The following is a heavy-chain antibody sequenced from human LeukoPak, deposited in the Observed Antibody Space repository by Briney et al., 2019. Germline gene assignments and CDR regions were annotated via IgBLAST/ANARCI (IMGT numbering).Heavy chain of an antibody. J-gene: IGHJ6*02. Sequence: ASVKVSCKASGYTFNDYYMHWVRQAPGQGLEWMGRIIPILGIANYAQKFQGRVTITADKSTSTAYMELSSLRSEDTAVYYCARLTTTVYYYYYGMDVWGQGTTVTVSS. CDR1: GYTFNDYY. CDR2: IIPILGIA. CDR3: ARLTTTVYYYYYGMDV. D-gene: IGHD4-17*01. V-gene: IGHV1-69*02.